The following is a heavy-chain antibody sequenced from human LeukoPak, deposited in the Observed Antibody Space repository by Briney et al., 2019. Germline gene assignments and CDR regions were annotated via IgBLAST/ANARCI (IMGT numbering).Heavy chain of an antibody. V-gene: IGHV3-48*01. CDR2: ISSSSSTI. Sequence: GGSLRLSCAASGFTFSGYSMNWVRQAPGKGLEWVSYISSSSSTIYYADSVKGRFTISRDNAKNSLFLHMNSLRAEDTAVYYCARISNSSSRSFDYWGQGTLVTVPS. CDR1: GFTFSGYS. D-gene: IGHD6-6*01. J-gene: IGHJ4*02. CDR3: ARISNSSSRSFDY.